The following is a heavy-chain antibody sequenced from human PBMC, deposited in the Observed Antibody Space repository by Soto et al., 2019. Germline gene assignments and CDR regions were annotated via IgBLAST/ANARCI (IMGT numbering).Heavy chain of an antibody. CDR3: SREVYEERQRQYYYFGMDV. CDR1: GYTFNRYY. D-gene: IGHD1-1*01. Sequence: GASVKVSCKASGYTFNRYYMHWVRQAPGPGLEWMGWISPHTGGTTYAQKFQGRVTMTRDTSVSTAFMELSRLGSDDAAVYYCSREVYEERQRQYYYFGMDVWGQGTTVTVSS. CDR2: ISPHTGGT. J-gene: IGHJ6*02. V-gene: IGHV1-2*02.